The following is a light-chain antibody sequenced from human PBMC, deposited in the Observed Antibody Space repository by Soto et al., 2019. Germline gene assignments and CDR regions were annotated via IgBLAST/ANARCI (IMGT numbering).Light chain of an antibody. V-gene: IGLV2-23*02. CDR1: SSDVGSYNL. CDR2: EVS. Sequence: QSALTQPASVSGSPGQSITISCTGTSSDVGSYNLVSWYQQHPGKAPKLTIYEVSKRPSGVSNRFSGSKSGNTASLTISGLQAEDEADYYCCSYAGSRVFGGGTKLTVL. CDR3: CSYAGSRV. J-gene: IGLJ2*01.